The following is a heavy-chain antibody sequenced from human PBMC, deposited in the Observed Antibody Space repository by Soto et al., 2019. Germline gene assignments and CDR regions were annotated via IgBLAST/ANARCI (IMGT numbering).Heavy chain of an antibody. Sequence: QVQLVQSGAEVKKPGASVKVSCNASGYTLTSYGVSWVRQAPGQGLEWMGWIRAYNGNTNYAQKLQGRVTMTTDTSTSTADMELRSLRSDDTAVYYCARDLPPEDYWGQGTLVTVSS. CDR2: IRAYNGNT. CDR3: ARDLPPEDY. CDR1: GYTLTSYG. J-gene: IGHJ4*02. V-gene: IGHV1-18*01.